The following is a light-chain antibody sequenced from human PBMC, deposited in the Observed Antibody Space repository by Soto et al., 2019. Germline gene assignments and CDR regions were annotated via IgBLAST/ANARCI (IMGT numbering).Light chain of an antibody. Sequence: ERVLTQSPSTGSLCPGGRARLWGRASQSVSSYSAWYQQRPGQAPRPPIHGAPNTPTGIPDRLTGSRSGTHFTLPLTRLEPEEFPVYYCQQYGTSGPFGQGTKVDIK. V-gene: IGKV3-20*01. CDR2: GAP. CDR1: QSVSSY. CDR3: QQYGTSGP. J-gene: IGKJ1*01.